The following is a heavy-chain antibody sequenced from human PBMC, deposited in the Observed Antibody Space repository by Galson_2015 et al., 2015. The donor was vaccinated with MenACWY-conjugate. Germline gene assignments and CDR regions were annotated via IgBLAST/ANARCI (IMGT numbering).Heavy chain of an antibody. CDR1: GFTVSSDY. CDR3: ARTTVTTNTDALDI. CDR2: IYSGGST. D-gene: IGHD4-17*01. J-gene: IGHJ3*02. Sequence: SLRLSCAVSGFTVSSDYMSWVRQAPGKGLEWVSVIYSGGSTYYADSVKGRFTISRDTSRNTLYLQMDSLRAEDTAVYYCARTTVTTNTDALDIWGQGTMVTVSS. V-gene: IGHV3-66*02.